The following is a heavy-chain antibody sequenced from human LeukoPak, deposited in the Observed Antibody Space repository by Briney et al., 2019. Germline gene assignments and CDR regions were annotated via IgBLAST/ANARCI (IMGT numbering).Heavy chain of an antibody. CDR1: GGSLSGGFT. V-gene: IGHV4-30-2*01. D-gene: IGHD4-23*01. Sequence: PSETLSLTCTVSGGSLSGGFTWSWIRQPPGKGLEWIEFIYHSGSTYYNPSLKSRVTISIDTSKNQVSLNLTSVSAADTAMYLCARGDYGGLGSWGQGILVTVSS. CDR2: IYHSGST. J-gene: IGHJ5*02. CDR3: ARGDYGGLGS.